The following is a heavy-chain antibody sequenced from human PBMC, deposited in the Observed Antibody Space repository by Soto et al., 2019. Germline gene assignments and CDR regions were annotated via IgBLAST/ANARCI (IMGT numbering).Heavy chain of an antibody. Sequence: GGSLRLSCATSGFTFSNYEMNWVRQAPGKGLEWVSYTSSSGTTMYYADSVKGRFTISRDNAKNSLYLQMNTLRAEDTAVYYCARESAAGILDYWGLGTLVTVSS. J-gene: IGHJ4*02. D-gene: IGHD6-13*01. CDR3: ARESAAGILDY. CDR1: GFTFSNYE. V-gene: IGHV3-48*03. CDR2: TSSSGTTM.